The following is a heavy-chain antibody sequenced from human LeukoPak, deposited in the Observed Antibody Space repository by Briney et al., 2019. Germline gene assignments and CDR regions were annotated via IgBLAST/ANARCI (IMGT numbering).Heavy chain of an antibody. CDR3: AELGITMIGGV. CDR2: ISGSGGST. J-gene: IGHJ6*04. Sequence: GGSLRLSCAASGFTFSSYAMSWVRQAPGEGLEWVSAISGSGGSTYYADSVKGRFTISRDNAKNSLYLQMNSLRAEDTAVYYCAELGITMIGGVWGKGTTVTISS. V-gene: IGHV3-23*01. D-gene: IGHD3-10*02. CDR1: GFTFSSYA.